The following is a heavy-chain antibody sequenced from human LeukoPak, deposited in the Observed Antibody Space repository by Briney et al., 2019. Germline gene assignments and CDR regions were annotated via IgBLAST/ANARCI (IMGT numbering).Heavy chain of an antibody. J-gene: IGHJ4*02. CDR1: GYSFTIYW. V-gene: IGHV5-51*01. Sequence: GESLKISCKGSGYSFTIYWIGWVRQMPGKGLEWMGIIYPGDSDTRYSPSFQGQVTISADKSISTAYLQWSSLKASDTAMYCCARRGTYYYGSGSYAFDYWGQGTLVTVSS. D-gene: IGHD3-10*01. CDR3: ARRGTYYYGSGSYAFDY. CDR2: IYPGDSDT.